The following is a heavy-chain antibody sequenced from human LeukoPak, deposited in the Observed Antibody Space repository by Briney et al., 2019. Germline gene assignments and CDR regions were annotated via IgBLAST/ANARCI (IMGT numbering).Heavy chain of an antibody. Sequence: ASVKVSCKASGGTFMKDAISWVRQAPGQGLEWMGWINPNSGGTNYAQKFQGRVTMTRDTSISTAYMELSRLRSDDTAVYYCARGQRGYYDSSGYYYVGRYWGQGTLVTVSS. CDR2: INPNSGGT. J-gene: IGHJ4*02. D-gene: IGHD3-22*01. CDR1: GGTFMKDA. V-gene: IGHV1-2*02. CDR3: ARGQRGYYDSSGYYYVGRY.